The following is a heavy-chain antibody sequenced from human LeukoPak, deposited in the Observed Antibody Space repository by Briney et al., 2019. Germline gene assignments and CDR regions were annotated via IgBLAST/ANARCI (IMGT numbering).Heavy chain of an antibody. CDR3: AKYSMIVAPRY. CDR1: GFTFSSYS. CDR2: ISSSSSTI. Sequence: GGSLRLSCAASGFTFSSYSMNWVRQAPGKGLEWVSYISSSSSTIYYADSVKGRFTISRDNSKNTLYLQMNSLRAEDTAVYYCAKYSMIVAPRYWGQGTLVTVSS. D-gene: IGHD3-22*01. J-gene: IGHJ4*02. V-gene: IGHV3-48*01.